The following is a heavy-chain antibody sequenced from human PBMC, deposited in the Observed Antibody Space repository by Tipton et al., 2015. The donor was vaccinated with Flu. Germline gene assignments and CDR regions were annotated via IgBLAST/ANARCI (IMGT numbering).Heavy chain of an antibody. D-gene: IGHD6-25*01. V-gene: IGHV3-53*01. J-gene: IGHJ6*02. CDR3: VRVRPAAQAYGMDV. CDR1: GFNFRSYA. CDR2: IYSGGST. Sequence: SLRLSCAVSGFNFRSYAMHWVRQAPGRGLECVSVIYSGGSTYYADSVRGRFTISRDNLRNTLYLQMDSLRAEDTAFYYCVRVRPAAQAYGMDVWGQGTAVTVSS.